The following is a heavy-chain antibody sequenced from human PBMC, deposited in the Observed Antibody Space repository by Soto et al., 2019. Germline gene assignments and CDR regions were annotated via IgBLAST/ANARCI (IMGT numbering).Heavy chain of an antibody. CDR3: ARADDYGDYWSQYYFDY. CDR2: IYYSGST. D-gene: IGHD4-17*01. V-gene: IGHV4-39*01. CDR1: GGSISSSSYY. J-gene: IGHJ4*02. Sequence: QLQLQESGPGLVKPSETLSLTCTVSGGSISSSSYYWGWIRQPPGQGLEWIGSIYYSGSTYYNPSLKSRVTISVDTSKNQFSLKLSSVTAADTAVYYCARADDYGDYWSQYYFDYWGQGTLVTVSS.